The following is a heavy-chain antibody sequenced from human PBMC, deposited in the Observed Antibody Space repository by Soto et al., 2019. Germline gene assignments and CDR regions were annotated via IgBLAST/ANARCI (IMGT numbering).Heavy chain of an antibody. Sequence: QITLKESGPTLVKPTQTLTLTCTFSGFSLSTSGVGVGWIRQPPGKALEWLALIYWDDDKRYSPSLKSRLTTSKNTSKNQVAPTMTNKDPVDTATYYCALALSLENFWSGYYTGSSDAFDIWCQGTMGTVSS. CDR2: IYWDDDK. CDR1: GFSLSTSGVG. V-gene: IGHV2-5*02. D-gene: IGHD3-3*01. CDR3: ALALSLENFWSGYYTGSSDAFDI. J-gene: IGHJ3*02.